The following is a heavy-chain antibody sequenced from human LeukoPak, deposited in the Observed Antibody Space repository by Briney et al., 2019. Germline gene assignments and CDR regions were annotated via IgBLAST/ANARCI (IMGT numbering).Heavy chain of an antibody. Sequence: GGSLRLSCAASGFTFSSYAMHWVRQAPGKGLEWVSTISGSGGYTYYADSVKGRITISRDNSKNTVYLQMNRLRAEDTAVYYCAKGSYYDILTGYSDYWGQGTLVTVSS. D-gene: IGHD3-9*01. V-gene: IGHV3-23*01. J-gene: IGHJ4*02. CDR3: AKGSYYDILTGYSDY. CDR2: ISGSGGYT. CDR1: GFTFSSYA.